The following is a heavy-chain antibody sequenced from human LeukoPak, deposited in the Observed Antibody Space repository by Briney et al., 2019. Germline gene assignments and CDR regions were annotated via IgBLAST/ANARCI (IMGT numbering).Heavy chain of an antibody. J-gene: IGHJ3*02. V-gene: IGHV3-48*01. D-gene: IGHD1-26*01. CDR3: ARDQYFGEWELLDAFDI. CDR2: ISSSSSTI. Sequence: SGGSLRLSCAASGFTFSSYSMNWVRQAPGKGLEWVSYISSSSSTIYYADSVKGRFTISRDNAKNSLYLQMNSLRAEDTAVYYCARDQYFGEWELLDAFDIWGQGTIVTVSS. CDR1: GFTFSSYS.